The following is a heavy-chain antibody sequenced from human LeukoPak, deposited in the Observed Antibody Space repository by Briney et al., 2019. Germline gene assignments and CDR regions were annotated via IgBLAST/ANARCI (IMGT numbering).Heavy chain of an antibody. CDR3: ARDHSTGGN. Sequence: ASLKVSCKASGYTFSSFYMHWVRQAPGQGLEWMGIINPTGGSTSYAQKLQGRVTMTTDTSTSTVYMELSSLRSEDTAVYYCARDHSTGGNWGQGTLVTVSS. D-gene: IGHD2-8*02. J-gene: IGHJ4*02. CDR2: INPTGGST. CDR1: GYTFSSFY. V-gene: IGHV1-46*04.